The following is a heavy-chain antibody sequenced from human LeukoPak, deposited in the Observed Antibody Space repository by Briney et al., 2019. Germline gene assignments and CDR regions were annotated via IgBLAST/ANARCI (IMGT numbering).Heavy chain of an antibody. D-gene: IGHD1-20*01. CDR1: GFTFRSYW. Sequence: PGGSLRLSCAASGFTFRSYWVHWVRQAPGKGLVWVSRINSDGSSTNYADSVKGRFTISRDNSKNTLYLQMNSLRAEDTAVYYCARDRITGTNLFDYWGQGTLVTVSS. CDR2: INSDGSST. V-gene: IGHV3-74*01. J-gene: IGHJ4*02. CDR3: ARDRITGTNLFDY.